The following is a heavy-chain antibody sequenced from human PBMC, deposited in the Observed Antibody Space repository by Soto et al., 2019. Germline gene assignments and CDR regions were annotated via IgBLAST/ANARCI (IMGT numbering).Heavy chain of an antibody. CDR1: GFTFSSCA. CDR3: ARGIGNYYDSSGYPY. V-gene: IGHV3-30-3*01. J-gene: IGHJ4*02. CDR2: ISYDGSNK. D-gene: IGHD3-22*01. Sequence: GGSLRLSCAASGFTFSSCAMHWVRQAPGKGLEWVAVISYDGSNKYYADSVKGRFTISRDNSKNTLYLQMNSLRAEDTAVYYCARGIGNYYDSSGYPYWGQGTLVTVSS.